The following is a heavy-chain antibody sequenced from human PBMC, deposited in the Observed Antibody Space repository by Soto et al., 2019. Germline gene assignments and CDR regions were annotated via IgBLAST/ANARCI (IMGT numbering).Heavy chain of an antibody. CDR1: SGSISSSNW. V-gene: IGHV4-4*02. CDR2: INHSGST. Sequence: QVQLQESGPGLVKPSGTLSLTCAVSSGSISSSNWWSWVRQPPGKGLEWIGEINHSGSTNYNPSLKSRVTISVDTSKNQFSLKLSSVTAADTAVYYCARSGSYCSGGSCSPDDGDPYYFDYWGQGTLVTVSS. D-gene: IGHD2-15*01. CDR3: ARSGSYCSGGSCSPDDGDPYYFDY. J-gene: IGHJ4*02.